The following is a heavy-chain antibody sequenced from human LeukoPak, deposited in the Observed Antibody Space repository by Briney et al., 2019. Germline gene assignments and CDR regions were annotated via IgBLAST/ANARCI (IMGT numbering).Heavy chain of an antibody. V-gene: IGHV3-33*06. CDR3: AKDLVLLWFGGFEFDP. J-gene: IGHJ5*02. CDR2: IWYDGSNK. D-gene: IGHD3-10*01. CDR1: GFTLSSYG. Sequence: ARSLRLACAASGFTLSSYGMHWVRQAPGKGLEWVAVIWYDGSNKYYADSVKGRFTISRDNSKNTLYLQMNSLRAEDTAVYYCAKDLVLLWFGGFEFDPWVQGTLVTVSS.